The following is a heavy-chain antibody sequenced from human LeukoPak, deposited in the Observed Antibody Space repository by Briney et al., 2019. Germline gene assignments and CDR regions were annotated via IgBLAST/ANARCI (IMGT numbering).Heavy chain of an antibody. Sequence: SETLSLTCTVSGGSISSSSYYWGWIRQPPGNGLEWIGSIYYSGSTYYNPSLKSRVTISVDTSKNQFSLKLSSVTAADTAVYYCARWYPLDYWGQGTLVTVSS. J-gene: IGHJ4*02. V-gene: IGHV4-39*01. D-gene: IGHD4-23*01. CDR3: ARWYPLDY. CDR2: IYYSGST. CDR1: GGSISSSSYY.